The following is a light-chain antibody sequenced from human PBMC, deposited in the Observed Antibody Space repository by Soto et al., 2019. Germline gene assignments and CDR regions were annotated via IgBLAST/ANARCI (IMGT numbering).Light chain of an antibody. Sequence: DIQMTQSPSSLSPSVGDRVTITCRASRSISDWLAWYQQKPGKAPELLIFDASNLKSGVSSTFSGSGSGTEFTLTISSVQPDDFATYFCQHYDTFSWTFGQGTQVDIK. CDR1: RSISDW. V-gene: IGKV1-5*01. CDR3: QHYDTFSWT. J-gene: IGKJ1*01. CDR2: DAS.